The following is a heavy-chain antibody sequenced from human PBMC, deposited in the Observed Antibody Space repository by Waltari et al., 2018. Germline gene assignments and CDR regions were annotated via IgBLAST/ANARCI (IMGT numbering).Heavy chain of an antibody. Sequence: QVLLVQSGAEVKTPGSSVNVSCQASGGTLDNYVINWVRQAPGHGLEWLGRIFTTPGLVTFAEKFHGRVAFTAHSSTTPAHMELSNLQLDDTAVYFCTRGEIRVEPNGAFDLWGQGTVVAVSS. CDR3: TRGEIRVEPNGAFDL. CDR2: IFTTPGLV. CDR1: GGTLDNYV. D-gene: IGHD1-26*01. V-gene: IGHV1-69*04. J-gene: IGHJ3*01.